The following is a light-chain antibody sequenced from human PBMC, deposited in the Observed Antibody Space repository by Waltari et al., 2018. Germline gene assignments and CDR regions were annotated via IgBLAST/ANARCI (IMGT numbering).Light chain of an antibody. CDR2: EGS. CDR3: CSYAGSSTPWV. V-gene: IGLV2-23*01. J-gene: IGLJ3*02. CDR1: SSDVGSYNL. Sequence: QSALTQPASVSGSPGQSITISCTGTSSDVGSYNLVSWYQQHPGKAPKPMRYEGSKRPSCVSNRVSGAKSGNTASLTSSGLQAEDEADYYCCSYAGSSTPWVFGGGTKLTVL.